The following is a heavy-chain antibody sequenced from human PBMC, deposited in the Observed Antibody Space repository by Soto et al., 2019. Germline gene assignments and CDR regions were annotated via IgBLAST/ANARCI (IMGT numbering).Heavy chain of an antibody. CDR2: IFHSGDT. J-gene: IGHJ3*01. CDR1: GDSISNSRW. CDR3: AYSTGWYRHDV. V-gene: IGHV4-4*02. D-gene: IGHD6-19*01. Sequence: QVQLQESGPGLVKPSGTLSLTCAVSGDSISNSRWWTWVRQPPGKGLDWIGDIFHSGDTNYNPSLKMRVFISVDKSQNEFSLQVSSVTAADTAVYYCAYSTGWYRHDVWGQVTLVTVSS.